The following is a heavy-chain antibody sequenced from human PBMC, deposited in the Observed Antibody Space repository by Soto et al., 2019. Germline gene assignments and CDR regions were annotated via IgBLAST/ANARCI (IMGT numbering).Heavy chain of an antibody. CDR1: GFIFSDHN. D-gene: IGHD3-22*01. V-gene: IGHV3-48*02. CDR2: ISGSGSTI. J-gene: IGHJ6*02. CDR3: ARASGYYDTSGYYGAFYHYGLDV. Sequence: PWGSLRLSCVASGFIFSDHNMNWFRQAPGRGLWWVSYISGSGSTIYYGDSMKGRFTISRDNAKNSLYLQLNSLTDEDTAVYYCARASGYYDTSGYYGAFYHYGLDVWGQGATVTVSS.